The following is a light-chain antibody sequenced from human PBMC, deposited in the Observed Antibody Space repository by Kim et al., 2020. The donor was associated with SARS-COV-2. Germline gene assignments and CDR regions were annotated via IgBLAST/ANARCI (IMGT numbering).Light chain of an antibody. J-gene: IGLJ3*02. CDR2: GNT. Sequence: VPIACTGSRSNIGAGYDVHWYQHLPGTAPKLLIYGNTNRPSGVPDRFSGFKSGTSASLAITGLQAEDEADYYCQSYDSSLSGSWVFGGGTKLTVL. CDR1: RSNIGAGYD. CDR3: QSYDSSLSGSWV. V-gene: IGLV1-40*01.